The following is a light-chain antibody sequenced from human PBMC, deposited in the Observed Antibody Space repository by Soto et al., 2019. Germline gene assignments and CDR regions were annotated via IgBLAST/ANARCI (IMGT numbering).Light chain of an antibody. CDR3: SSYPGTSTVI. J-gene: IGLJ2*01. V-gene: IGLV2-14*03. CDR2: DVS. Sequence: QSALTQPASVSGSPGQSITISCSGISSDVGDYKFVSWYQQHPGKAPKLIISDVSSRPSGVSDRFSGSKSGSTASLTISGLQAEDEADYYCSSYPGTSTVIFGGGTKVTVL. CDR1: SSDVGDYKF.